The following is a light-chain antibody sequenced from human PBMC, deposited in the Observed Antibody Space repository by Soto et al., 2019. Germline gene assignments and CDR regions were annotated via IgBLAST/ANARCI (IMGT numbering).Light chain of an antibody. V-gene: IGLV2-14*01. CDR3: SSYTSSSTSYV. J-gene: IGLJ1*01. CDR1: SSDVGGYNY. Sequence: QSALTQPASVSGSPGLSITMSCTGTSSDVGGYNYVSWYQQHPGKAPKLMIYDVSNRPSGVSNRFSGSKSGNTASLTISGLQAEDEADYYCSSYTSSSTSYVFGTGTKLTVL. CDR2: DVS.